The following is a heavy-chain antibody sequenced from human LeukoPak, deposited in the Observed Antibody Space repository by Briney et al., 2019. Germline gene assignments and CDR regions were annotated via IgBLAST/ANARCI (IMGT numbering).Heavy chain of an antibody. Sequence: GGSLRLSCAASGFSFSTYGMHWVRQAPGKGLEWVAAVLYDGSKKFYSDSVKGRFSIYRDNSNYTLFVQMHSLRAEDTAVYYCARDSYLVNDGSIAVAGLFYYYYYGMDVWGQGTTVTVSS. D-gene: IGHD6-19*01. CDR1: GFSFSTYG. V-gene: IGHV3-33*05. J-gene: IGHJ6*02. CDR2: VLYDGSKK. CDR3: ARDSYLVNDGSIAVAGLFYYYYYGMDV.